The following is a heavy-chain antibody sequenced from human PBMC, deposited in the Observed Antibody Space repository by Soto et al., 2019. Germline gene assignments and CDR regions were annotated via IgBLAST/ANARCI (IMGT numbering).Heavy chain of an antibody. Sequence: PSETLSLTCAVSGASVSTSYWWSWVRQSPGKGLEWIGEIHYSGTTNYNPSLKSRVIISQDKSKNQFSLNLNSVTAADTAMYYCTRALLKSLDYWGQGTLVTSPQ. CDR1: GASVSTSYW. V-gene: IGHV4-4*02. D-gene: IGHD3-9*01. CDR2: IHYSGTT. CDR3: TRALLKSLDY. J-gene: IGHJ4*02.